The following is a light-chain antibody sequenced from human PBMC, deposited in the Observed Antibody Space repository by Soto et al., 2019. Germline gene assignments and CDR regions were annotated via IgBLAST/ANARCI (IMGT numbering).Light chain of an antibody. CDR3: QQYDSWPRT. J-gene: IGKJ1*01. Sequence: EIVMTQSPASLSVSPGETATLSCRASQRVVVNLAWYQQKPGQAPRLLIYHASTRATGVPARFSGSGSGTDFTLTISSLQSEDIAFFYCQQYDSWPRTFGQGTKVEIK. CDR1: QRVVVN. CDR2: HAS. V-gene: IGKV3-15*01.